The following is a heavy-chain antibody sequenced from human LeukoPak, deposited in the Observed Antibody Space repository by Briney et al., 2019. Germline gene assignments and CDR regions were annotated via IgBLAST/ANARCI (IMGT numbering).Heavy chain of an antibody. Sequence: GGSLRLSCAASGFTFCSYSMNWVRQAPGKGLEWVSSISSSSSTIYYADSVKGRFTISRDNAKNSLYLQMNSLRAEDTAVYYCARVEWELLPDYWGQGTLVTVSS. CDR3: ARVEWELLPDY. CDR1: GFTFCSYS. J-gene: IGHJ4*02. V-gene: IGHV3-48*01. CDR2: ISSSSSTI. D-gene: IGHD1-26*01.